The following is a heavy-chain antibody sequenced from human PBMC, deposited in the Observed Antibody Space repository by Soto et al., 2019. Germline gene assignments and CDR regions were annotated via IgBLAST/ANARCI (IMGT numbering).Heavy chain of an antibody. CDR2: ISYDGSNK. D-gene: IGHD1-26*01. V-gene: IGHV3-30*03. Sequence: QVQLVESGGGVVQPGRSLRLSCAASGLTFSHYGIHWVRQAPGKGLEWLAVISYDGSNKHYADSVKGRFTVSRDNSKNTLYLQMNSLRAEDTAVYFCARYSGKYQGPIDYLGQGTLVTVSS. CDR3: ARYSGKYQGPIDY. CDR1: GLTFSHYG. J-gene: IGHJ4*02.